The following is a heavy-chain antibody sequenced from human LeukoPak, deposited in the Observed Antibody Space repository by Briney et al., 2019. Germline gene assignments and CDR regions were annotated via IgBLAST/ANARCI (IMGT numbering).Heavy chain of an antibody. Sequence: SVKVSCKASGGTFSSYAISWVRQAPGQGLEWMGRIIPVLGVASYAQKFQGRVTITADKSTSTAYMELSSLRSEDTAVYYCARAYSLGGSGGLGDYWGQGTLVTVSS. J-gene: IGHJ4*02. D-gene: IGHD3-10*01. CDR3: ARAYSLGGSGGLGDY. CDR1: GGTFSSYA. V-gene: IGHV1-69*04. CDR2: IIPVLGVA.